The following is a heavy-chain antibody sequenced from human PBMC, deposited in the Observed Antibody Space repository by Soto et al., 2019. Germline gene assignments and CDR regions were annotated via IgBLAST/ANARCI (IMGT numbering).Heavy chain of an antibody. J-gene: IGHJ5*02. CDR2: ISDDGSRK. D-gene: IGHD4-17*01. CDR1: GFISNRYV. CDR3: ASPDITVTLSVFDP. Sequence: QVQLVESGGGVVQPGRSLRLSCAASGFISNRYVMHWVRQAPGKGLEWVALISDDGSRKYYADSVKGRFTISRDNSKTTLYLQLNSLSAEDTAVYYCASPDITVTLSVFDPWGQGTLVTVSS. V-gene: IGHV3-30-3*01.